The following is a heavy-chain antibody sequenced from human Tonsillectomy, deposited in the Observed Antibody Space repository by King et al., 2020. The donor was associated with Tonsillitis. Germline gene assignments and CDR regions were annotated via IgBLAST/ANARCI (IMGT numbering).Heavy chain of an antibody. CDR2: ISWDGGST. D-gene: IGHD2-2*01. J-gene: IGHJ4*02. V-gene: IGHV3-43D*03. CDR3: GKDICSTPSCYVDY. CDR1: GFTFDDYA. Sequence: VQLVESGGVVVQPGGSLRLSCAASGFTFDDYAMHWVRQTPGKGLEWVSVISWDGGSTYYADSEKGRLTISRDNSKDSLYLQMNSLRAEDTALYYCGKDICSTPSCYVDYWGQGTLVTVSS.